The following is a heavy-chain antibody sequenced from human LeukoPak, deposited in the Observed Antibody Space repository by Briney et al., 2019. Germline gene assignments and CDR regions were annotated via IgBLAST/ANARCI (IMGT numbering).Heavy chain of an antibody. V-gene: IGHV4-39*01. CDR3: ARRIRLRQWLVLDGMDV. CDR2: IYYSGST. Sequence: SETLSLTCTVSGGSISSSSYYWGWIRQPPGKGLEWIGSIYYSGSTYYNPSLKSRVTISVDTSKNQFSLKLSSVTAADTAVYYCARRIRLRQWLVLDGMDVWGQGTTVTVSS. CDR1: GGSISSSSYY. D-gene: IGHD6-19*01. J-gene: IGHJ6*02.